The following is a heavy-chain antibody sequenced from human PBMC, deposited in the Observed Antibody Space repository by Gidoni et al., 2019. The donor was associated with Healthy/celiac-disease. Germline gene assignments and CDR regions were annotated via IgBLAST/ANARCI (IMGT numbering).Heavy chain of an antibody. J-gene: IGHJ4*02. CDR1: GYNFHSYG. D-gene: IGHD4-4*01. CDR2: ISAYNGNT. Sequence: QVQLVQYGAAVKKHGASVKVYCKESGYNFHSYGISWVRQAPGQVLEWMGWISAYNGNTNYAQKLQGSVTMTTDTSTSTAYMELRSLRSDDTAVYYCARVLSLTTVTTPHVDWGQGTLVTVSS. CDR3: ARVLSLTTVTTPHVD. V-gene: IGHV1-18*01.